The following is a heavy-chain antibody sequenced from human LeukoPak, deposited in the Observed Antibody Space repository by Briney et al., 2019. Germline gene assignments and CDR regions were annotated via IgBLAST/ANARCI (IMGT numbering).Heavy chain of an antibody. D-gene: IGHD3-10*01. CDR3: ARGTKVATTMVDY. Sequence: KASETLSLTCAVYGGSFSGYYWSWIRQPPGKGLEWIGEINHSGSTNYNPSLKSRVTISVDTSKNQFFLKLSSVTAADTAVYYCARGTKVATTMVDYWGQATLVTVSS. CDR1: GGSFSGYY. V-gene: IGHV4-34*01. J-gene: IGHJ4*02. CDR2: INHSGST.